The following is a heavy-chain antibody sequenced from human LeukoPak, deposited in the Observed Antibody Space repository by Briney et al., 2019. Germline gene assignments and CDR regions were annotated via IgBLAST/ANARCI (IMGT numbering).Heavy chain of an antibody. J-gene: IGHJ3*02. CDR2: INSDGSST. CDR3: ARGRGSYFFHDAFDI. V-gene: IGHV3-74*01. Sequence: PGGSLRLSCAASGFTFSSYWMHWVRQAPGKGLVWVSRINSDGSSTSYADSVKGRFTISRDNAKNTLYLQMNSLRAEDTAVYYCARGRGSYFFHDAFDIWGQGTMVTASS. D-gene: IGHD1-26*01. CDR1: GFTFSSYW.